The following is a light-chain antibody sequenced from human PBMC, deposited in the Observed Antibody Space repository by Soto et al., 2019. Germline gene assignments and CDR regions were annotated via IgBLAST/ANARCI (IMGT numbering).Light chain of an antibody. V-gene: IGLV2-14*01. CDR1: SSDVSIYNY. CDR3: CSYTSSTNYV. CDR2: EVS. Sequence: QSALTQPASVSGSPGQSITISCTGTSSDVSIYNYVSWYQQHPGKAPKLMIYEVSNRPSGVSNRFSGAKSGNTAPLTISGLQVEDEADYYCCSYTSSTNYVFGAGTKLTVL. J-gene: IGLJ1*01.